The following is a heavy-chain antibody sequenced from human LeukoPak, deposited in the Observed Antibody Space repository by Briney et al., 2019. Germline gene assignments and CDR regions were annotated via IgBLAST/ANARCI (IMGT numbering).Heavy chain of an antibody. D-gene: IGHD3-22*01. CDR3: AREHSGGGNYYDSSGYYRSFDY. Sequence: PGGSLRLSCAPSGFTFSSYSMNWVRQAPGKGLEWVSYISSSRSYIYYADSVKGRLTISRDNAKNSLYLQMSSLRVEDTAVYYCAREHSGGGNYYDSSGYYRSFDYWGQGTPVIVSS. V-gene: IGHV3-21*01. CDR2: ISSSRSYI. J-gene: IGHJ4*02. CDR1: GFTFSSYS.